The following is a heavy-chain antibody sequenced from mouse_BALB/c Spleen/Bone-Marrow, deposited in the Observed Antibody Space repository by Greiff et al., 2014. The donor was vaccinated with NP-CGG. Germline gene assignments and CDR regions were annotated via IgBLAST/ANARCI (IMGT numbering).Heavy chain of an antibody. J-gene: IGHJ4*01. CDR3: ARLDGNYRYAMDY. CDR1: GYTFTDYV. CDR2: IYPGSGNT. D-gene: IGHD2-1*01. V-gene: IGHV1-81*01. Sequence: VQLQESGPELVKPGALVKMSCKASGYTFTDYVITWVKQRTGQGLEWIGEIYPGSGNTYYNEKFKGKATLTADKSSNTAYMQLGSLTSEDSAVYFCARLDGNYRYAMDYWGQGTSVTVSS.